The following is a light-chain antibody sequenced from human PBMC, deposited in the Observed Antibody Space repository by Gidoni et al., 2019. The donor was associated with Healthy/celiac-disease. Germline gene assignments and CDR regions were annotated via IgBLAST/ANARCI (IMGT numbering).Light chain of an antibody. CDR3: QQGLT. CDR2: GAS. CDR1: QSVSSSY. Sequence: EIVLTQSPGTLPLSPGERATLSCRASQSVSSSYLAWYQQKPGQAPRLLIYGASSRATGIPDRFSGSGSGTDFTLTISRLEPEDFAVYYCQQGLTFXGXTKVEIK. J-gene: IGKJ4*01. V-gene: IGKV3-20*01.